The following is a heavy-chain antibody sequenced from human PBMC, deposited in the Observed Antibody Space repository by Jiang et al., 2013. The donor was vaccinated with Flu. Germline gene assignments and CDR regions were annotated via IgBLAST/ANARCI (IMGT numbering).Heavy chain of an antibody. CDR1: GGSFGSYY. D-gene: IGHD2-8*01. Sequence: GSGLVKPAETLSLTCAVSGGSFGSYYWSWIRQPPGKGLEWIGYIFYSGSTSYNPSLKSRVTISVDTSKNQFSLRLTSVTAADTAVYYCARSMGSIWGQGTLVTVSS. J-gene: IGHJ4*02. CDR3: ARSMGSI. V-gene: IGHV4-59*08. CDR2: IFYSGST.